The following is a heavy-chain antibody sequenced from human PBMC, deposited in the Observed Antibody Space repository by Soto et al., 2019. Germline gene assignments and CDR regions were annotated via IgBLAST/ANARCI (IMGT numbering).Heavy chain of an antibody. CDR2: INHRGGT. CDR1: GGSFSVYH. CDR3: AGMGGNYSHYGMDV. D-gene: IGHD1-26*01. J-gene: IGHJ6*02. Sequence: QVQLQQWGAGLLKPSETLSLTCAVSGGSFSVYHWSWIRQPPGKGLEWIGEINHRGGTNYNPSLKSRVTIAVDTSKNQFSLKLSSVTAADTAVYYCAGMGGNYSHYGMDVWGQGTTVTVSS. V-gene: IGHV4-34*01.